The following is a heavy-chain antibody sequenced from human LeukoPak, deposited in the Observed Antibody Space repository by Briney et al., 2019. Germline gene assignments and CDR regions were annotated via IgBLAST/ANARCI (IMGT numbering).Heavy chain of an antibody. CDR1: GGTFSSYA. CDR2: IIPIFGTA. D-gene: IGHD2-15*01. Sequence: SVKVSCXASGGTFSSYAISWVRQAPGQGLEWMGRIIPIFGTANYAQKVQVRVTITTDESTSTAYMELSSLRSEDTAVYYCARDLGYCSGGSCRIFDYWGQGTLVTVSS. CDR3: ARDLGYCSGGSCRIFDY. J-gene: IGHJ4*02. V-gene: IGHV1-69*05.